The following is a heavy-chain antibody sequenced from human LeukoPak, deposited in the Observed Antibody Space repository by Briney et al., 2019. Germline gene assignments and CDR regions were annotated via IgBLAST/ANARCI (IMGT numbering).Heavy chain of an antibody. CDR3: ARDGEGTSLSFFDY. Sequence: ASVKVSCKASGYTFTSYGISWVRQAPGQGLEWMGWFSAYNGNTNYAQKLQGRVTMTTDTSTSTAYMELRSLRSDDTAVYYCARDGEGTSLSFFDYWGLGTLVTVSA. CDR1: GYTFTSYG. J-gene: IGHJ4*02. D-gene: IGHD3-10*01. V-gene: IGHV1-18*01. CDR2: FSAYNGNT.